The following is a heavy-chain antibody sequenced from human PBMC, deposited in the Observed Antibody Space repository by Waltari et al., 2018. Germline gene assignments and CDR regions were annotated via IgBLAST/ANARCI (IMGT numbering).Heavy chain of an antibody. CDR3: ARVGEEQLSLFDY. V-gene: IGHV1-2*02. Sequence: QVQLVQSGAEVKKPGASVKVSCKASGYTFTGYYMHWVRQAPGQGLEWMGWINPNSGGTNDAQKFQGRVTMTRDTSISTAYMELSRLRSDDTAVYYCARVGEEQLSLFDYWGQGTLVTVSS. J-gene: IGHJ4*02. CDR1: GYTFTGYY. D-gene: IGHD3-16*01. CDR2: INPNSGGT.